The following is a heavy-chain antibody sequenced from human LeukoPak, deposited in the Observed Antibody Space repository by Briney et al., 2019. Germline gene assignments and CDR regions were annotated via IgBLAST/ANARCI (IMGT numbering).Heavy chain of an antibody. V-gene: IGHV1-69*05. CDR3: ARGSGPSSSYNYYMDV. CDR2: IIPIFGTA. D-gene: IGHD6-6*01. Sequence: GASVKVSCKASGGTFSSYAISWVRQAPGPGLEWMGGIIPIFGTANYAQKFQGRVTITTDESTSTAYMELSSLRSEDTAVYYCARGSGPSSSYNYYMDVWGKGTTVTVSS. CDR1: GGTFSSYA. J-gene: IGHJ6*03.